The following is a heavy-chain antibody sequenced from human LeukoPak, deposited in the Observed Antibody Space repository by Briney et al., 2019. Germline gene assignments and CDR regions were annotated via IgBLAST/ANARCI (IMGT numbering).Heavy chain of an antibody. CDR2: IIPIFGTA. Sequence: ASVKVSCKASGGTFSSYAISWVRQAPGQGLEWMGGIIPIFGTANYAQKFQGRVTITADESTSTAYMELSSLRSEDTAVYYCARDYYGSGSYSSWGQGTLVTVSS. CDR3: ARDYYGSGSYSS. CDR1: GGTFSSYA. D-gene: IGHD3-10*01. V-gene: IGHV1-69*13. J-gene: IGHJ5*02.